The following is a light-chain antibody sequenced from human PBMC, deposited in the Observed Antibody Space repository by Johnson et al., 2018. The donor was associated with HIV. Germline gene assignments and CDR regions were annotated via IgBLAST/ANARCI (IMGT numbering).Light chain of an antibody. V-gene: IGLV1-51*02. J-gene: IGLJ1*01. CDR2: ENN. Sequence: QSVLTQPPSVSAAPGQKVTISCSGSSSNIGNNYVSWYQQLPGTAPKLLIYENNKRPSGIPDRFSCSKSGTSATLGITGLQTGDEADYYCGTWDSSLSAVYVFGTGTKVTVL. CDR1: SSNIGNNY. CDR3: GTWDSSLSAVYV.